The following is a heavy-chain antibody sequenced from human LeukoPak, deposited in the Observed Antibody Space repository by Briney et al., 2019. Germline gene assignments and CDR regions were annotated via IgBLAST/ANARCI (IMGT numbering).Heavy chain of an antibody. D-gene: IGHD5-18*01. V-gene: IGHV4-39*07. J-gene: IGHJ6*03. Sequence: SETLSLTCTVSGGSISSSSYYWGWIRQPPEKGLEWIGNIYYSGSTYYNPSLKSRVTMSVDTSKNQFSLKLSSVTAADTAVYYCARVRGAAMVKSRGYYYYYMDVWGKGTTVTISS. CDR1: GGSISSSSYY. CDR3: ARVRGAAMVKSRGYYYYYMDV. CDR2: IYYSGST.